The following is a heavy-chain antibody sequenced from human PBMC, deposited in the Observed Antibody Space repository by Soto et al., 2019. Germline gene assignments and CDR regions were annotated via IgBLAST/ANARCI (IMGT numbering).Heavy chain of an antibody. Sequence: EVQLLESGGGWIQPGGSLRLSCAASGFSFSNYAMNWVRQAPGKGLEWVSFISGSGGTTDYADSVRGRFRLSRDNSKNTVDLEMNSLRTEDTAVYFCAKGRSALPIFDYGGQGVMVTVSS. J-gene: IGHJ4*02. CDR2: ISGSGGTT. CDR1: GFSFSNYA. V-gene: IGHV3-23*01. CDR3: AKGRSALPIFDY.